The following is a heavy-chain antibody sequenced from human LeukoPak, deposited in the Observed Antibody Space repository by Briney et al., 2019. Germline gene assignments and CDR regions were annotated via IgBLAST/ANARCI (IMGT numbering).Heavy chain of an antibody. CDR2: IKEDGSEK. D-gene: IGHD3-22*01. V-gene: IGHV3-7*01. Sequence: GGSLRLSCAASGFTFSTYWMSWVRQAPGKGLEWVASIKEDGSEKYYGDSVKGRFTISRDNAKNSLYLQMNSLRAEDTAVYYCARDSSGYQWGQGTLVTVSS. CDR1: GFTFSTYW. CDR3: ARDSSGYQ. J-gene: IGHJ4*02.